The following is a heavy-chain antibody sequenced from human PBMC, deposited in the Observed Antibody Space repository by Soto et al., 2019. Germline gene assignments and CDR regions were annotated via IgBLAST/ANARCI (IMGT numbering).Heavy chain of an antibody. Sequence: QITLKDSGPTLVKPTQTLTLTCTFSGFPLSTSGVGVGWLRQPPGKALEWLALISWDDDKRSSPSLKSRLTVPKDCSKNEVGLTITIMVPVDTATEYCAHSLDYGDAADVWGQGTTVTVSS. CDR2: ISWDDDK. CDR1: GFPLSTSGVG. D-gene: IGHD4-17*01. J-gene: IGHJ6*02. V-gene: IGHV2-5*02. CDR3: AHSLDYGDAADV.